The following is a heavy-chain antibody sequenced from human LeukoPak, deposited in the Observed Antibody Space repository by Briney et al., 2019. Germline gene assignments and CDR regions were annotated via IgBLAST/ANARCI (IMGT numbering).Heavy chain of an antibody. CDR1: GGSISTSGYY. CDR3: ARDKDPLGRNWFDP. Sequence: SETLSLTCTVSGGSISTSGYYWSWIRQLPGKGLEWIGYIYYTGSTYYNPYLKSRVTISVDTSKDQFSLKLSSVTAADTAVYYCARDKDPLGRNWFDPWGQGTLVTVSS. CDR2: IYYTGST. D-gene: IGHD1-26*01. V-gene: IGHV4-31*03. J-gene: IGHJ5*02.